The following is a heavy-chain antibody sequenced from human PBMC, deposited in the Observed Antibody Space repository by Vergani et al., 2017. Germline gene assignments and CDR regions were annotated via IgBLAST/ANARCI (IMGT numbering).Heavy chain of an antibody. J-gene: IGHJ4*02. CDR2: VYPSGTT. D-gene: IGHD3-16*02. CDR1: GVSMQSGSFY. CDR3: ASIARAPTRRNPPPDY. V-gene: IGHV4-61*02. Sequence: QVQLHESGPGLVKPSETLSLICSVSGVSMQSGSFYWTWIRQTAERRLEWMGRVYPSGTTNYNPSLNGRVTISVDTSKNQFSLQLTSVTAADSALYFCASIARAPTRRNPPPDYWGQGILVTVSS.